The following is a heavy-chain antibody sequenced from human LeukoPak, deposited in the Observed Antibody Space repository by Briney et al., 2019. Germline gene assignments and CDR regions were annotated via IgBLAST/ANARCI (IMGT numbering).Heavy chain of an antibody. J-gene: IGHJ6*03. Sequence: GGSLRLSCAASGFTVSSNYMSWVRQAPGKGLEWVSVIYSGGSTYYADSVKGRFTISRDNSKNTLYLQMNSLRAEDTAVYYCARGGVPRYYYYYYYMDVWGKGTTVTISS. CDR2: IYSGGST. V-gene: IGHV3-66*01. CDR1: GFTVSSNY. D-gene: IGHD6-6*01. CDR3: ARGGVPRYYYYYYYMDV.